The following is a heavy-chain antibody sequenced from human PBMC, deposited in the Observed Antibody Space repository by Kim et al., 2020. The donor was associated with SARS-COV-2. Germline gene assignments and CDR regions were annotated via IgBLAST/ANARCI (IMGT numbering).Heavy chain of an antibody. Sequence: SVKVSCKASGGTFSSYAISWVRQAPGQGLEWMGGIIPIFGTANYAQKFQGRVTITADESTSTAYMELSSLRSEDTAVYYCARGEYCSGGSCYPQNNNWFDPWGQGTLVTVSS. CDR1: GGTFSSYA. D-gene: IGHD2-15*01. V-gene: IGHV1-69*13. J-gene: IGHJ5*02. CDR3: ARGEYCSGGSCYPQNNNWFDP. CDR2: IIPIFGTA.